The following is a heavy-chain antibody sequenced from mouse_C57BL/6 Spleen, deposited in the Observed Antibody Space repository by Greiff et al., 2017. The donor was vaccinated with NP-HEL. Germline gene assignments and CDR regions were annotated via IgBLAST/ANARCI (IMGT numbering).Heavy chain of an antibody. V-gene: IGHV1-72*01. D-gene: IGHD2-10*02. J-gene: IGHJ3*01. CDR3: AREYGNAWFAY. Sequence: QVQLKQPGAELVKPGASVKLSCKASGYTFTSYWMHWVKQRPGRGLEWIGRIDPNSGGTKYNEKFKSKATLTVDKPSSTAYMQLSSLTSEDSAVYYCAREYGNAWFAYWGQGTLVTVSA. CDR2: IDPNSGGT. CDR1: GYTFTSYW.